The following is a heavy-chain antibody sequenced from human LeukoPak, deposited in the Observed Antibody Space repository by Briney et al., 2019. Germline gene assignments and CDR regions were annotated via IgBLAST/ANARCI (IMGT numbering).Heavy chain of an antibody. Sequence: PGGSLRLSCAASGCIFSSYAMHWVRQAPGKGLEWVAVISYDGSNKYYADSVKGRVTISRDNSKNTLYLQMNSLRAEDTAVYYCAKDRWDYYDSSGPFDYWGQGTLVTVSS. CDR3: AKDRWDYYDSSGPFDY. J-gene: IGHJ4*02. CDR2: ISYDGSNK. V-gene: IGHV3-30*18. D-gene: IGHD3-22*01. CDR1: GCIFSSYA.